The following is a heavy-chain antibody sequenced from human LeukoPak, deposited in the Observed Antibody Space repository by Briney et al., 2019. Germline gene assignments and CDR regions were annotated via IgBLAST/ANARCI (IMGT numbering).Heavy chain of an antibody. CDR2: ISSSGSTI. D-gene: IGHD3-22*01. J-gene: IGHJ4*02. CDR3: ARWTYYYDSSGYYFDY. V-gene: IGHV3-48*04. CDR1: GFTFSSYS. Sequence: GGSLRLSCAASGFTFSSYSMNWVRQAPGKGLEWVSYISSSGSTIYYADSVKGRFTISRDNAKNSLYLQMNSLRAEDTAVYYCARWTYYYDSSGYYFDYWGQGTLVTVSS.